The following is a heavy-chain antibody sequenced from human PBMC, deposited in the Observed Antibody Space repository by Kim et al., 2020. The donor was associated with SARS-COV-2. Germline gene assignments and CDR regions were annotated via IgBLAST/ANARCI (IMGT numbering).Heavy chain of an antibody. CDR3: ARGRSYDFWSGDYVFDY. D-gene: IGHD3-3*01. Sequence: KSRVTISVDTSKNQFSLKLSSVTAADTAVYYCARGRSYDFWSGDYVFDYWGQGTLVTVSS. J-gene: IGHJ4*02. V-gene: IGHV4-34*01.